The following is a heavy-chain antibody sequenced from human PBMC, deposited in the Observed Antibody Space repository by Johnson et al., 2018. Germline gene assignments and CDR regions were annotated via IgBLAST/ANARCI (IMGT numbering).Heavy chain of an antibody. Sequence: QVQLVQSGGGVVQPGRSLRLSCAASGFTFSSYGMHWVRQAPGKGLEWVAVISYDGSNKYYADSVKGRFTISRDNSKNTLYLQMNSLRTEDTAIYYCARGGIAARPGPYHYYYMDVWGKGTTVTVSS. CDR2: ISYDGSNK. D-gene: IGHD6-6*01. V-gene: IGHV3-30*03. CDR1: GFTFSSYG. J-gene: IGHJ6*03. CDR3: ARGGIAARPGPYHYYYMDV.